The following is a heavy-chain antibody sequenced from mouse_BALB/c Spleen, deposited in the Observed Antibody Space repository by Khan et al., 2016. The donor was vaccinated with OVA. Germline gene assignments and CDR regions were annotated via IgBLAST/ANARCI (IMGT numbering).Heavy chain of an antibody. D-gene: IGHD2-3*01. CDR1: GYTFASYW. Sequence: VQLQESGAELAKPGASVKMSCKASGYTFASYWMHWVKQRPGQGLEWIGYINPINGYTDFNQKFKDKASLTADKSSSTAYMQLSSLTSEDSAVYYCARAGVYDGYYAWLAYWGQGTLVTVSA. CDR3: ARAGVYDGYYAWLAY. CDR2: INPINGYT. V-gene: IGHV1-7*01. J-gene: IGHJ3*01.